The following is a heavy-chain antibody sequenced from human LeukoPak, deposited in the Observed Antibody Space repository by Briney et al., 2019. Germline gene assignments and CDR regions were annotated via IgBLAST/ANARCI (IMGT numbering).Heavy chain of an antibody. D-gene: IGHD2-2*01. CDR1: GGSFSGYY. CDR2: INHSGST. CDR3: ARAYAAAPIKTYNWFDP. J-gene: IGHJ5*02. V-gene: IGHV4-34*01. Sequence: SETLSLTCAVSGGSFSGYYWSWIRQPPGKGLEWIGEINHSGSTNYNPSLKSRVTISVDTSKNQFSLKLSSVTAADTAVYYCARAYAAAPIKTYNWFDPWGQGTLVTVSS.